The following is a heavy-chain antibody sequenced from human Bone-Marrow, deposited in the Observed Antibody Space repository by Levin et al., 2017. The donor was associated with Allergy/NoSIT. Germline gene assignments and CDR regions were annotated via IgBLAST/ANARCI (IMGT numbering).Heavy chain of an antibody. Sequence: SETLSLTCAVSGGSISSGGYSWSWIRQPPGKGLEWIGYIYHSGSTYYNPSLKSRVTISVDRSKNQFSLKLSSVTAADTAVYYLTPDRRWCIMITFGGVITPRDSGMDVWGQGTTVTVSS. CDR1: GGSISSGGYS. D-gene: IGHD3-16*02. J-gene: IGHJ6*02. CDR2: IYHSGST. CDR3: TPDRRWCIMITFGGVITPRDSGMDV. V-gene: IGHV4-30-2*01.